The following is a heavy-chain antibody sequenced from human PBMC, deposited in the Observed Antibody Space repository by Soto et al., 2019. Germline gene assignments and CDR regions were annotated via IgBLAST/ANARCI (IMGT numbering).Heavy chain of an antibody. CDR3: ARGSTVITQNYSYGIDV. CDR1: GGSISSGGYS. D-gene: IGHD4-4*01. J-gene: IGHJ6*02. V-gene: IGHV4-30-2*01. Sequence: QLQLQESGSGLVKPSQTLSLTCAVSGGSISSGGYSWSWIRQPPGKGLEWVGYMFHGGSINYNPSLKSRVTISVNSSKNQFSLHLNSATAADTAVYYCARGSTVITQNYSYGIDVWGQGAPVTVSS. CDR2: MFHGGSI.